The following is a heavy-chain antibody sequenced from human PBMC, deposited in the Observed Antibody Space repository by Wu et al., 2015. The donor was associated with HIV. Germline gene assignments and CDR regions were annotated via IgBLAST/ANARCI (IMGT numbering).Heavy chain of an antibody. Sequence: QVHLVQSGAEVKKPGSSVKISCKASGNTFNAINWVRQAPGQGLEWMGGIIPLFGTGEYAQIFQGRVTITTDESTSTAYMRLSSLRSEDTAVYFCASPRSPGFSSAWPTYFDYWGQGTLVT. CDR2: IIPLFGTG. D-gene: IGHD6-25*01. CDR1: GNTFNA. J-gene: IGHJ4*02. CDR3: ASPRSPGFSSAWPTYFDY. V-gene: IGHV1-69*05.